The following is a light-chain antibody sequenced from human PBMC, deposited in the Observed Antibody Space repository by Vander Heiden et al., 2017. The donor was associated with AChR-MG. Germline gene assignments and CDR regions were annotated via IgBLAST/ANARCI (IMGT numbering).Light chain of an antibody. Sequence: QSVLPQPPSASRAPGQRVTTSCTGSNSDIGVGYNIHCYQKHPGPAPNLLICGNSKRPSGDPDRFSCSKSGTSASPAITGLQAEDEADYYCQSYDSSLSGSLVFGGGTKLTVL. J-gene: IGLJ3*02. CDR1: NSDIGVGYN. CDR2: GNS. V-gene: IGLV1-40*01. CDR3: QSYDSSLSGSLV.